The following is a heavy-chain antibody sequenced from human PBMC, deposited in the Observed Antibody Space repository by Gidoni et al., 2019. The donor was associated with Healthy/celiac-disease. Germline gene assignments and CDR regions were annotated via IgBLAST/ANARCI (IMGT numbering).Heavy chain of an antibody. CDR2: ISSSSSTI. D-gene: IGHD6-13*01. J-gene: IGHJ6*02. CDR3: ARDEYSSSWKPWGYYYGMDV. V-gene: IGHV3-48*01. Sequence: EVQLVEAGRGLVQPGGSLRRSCAASGFTFRRYSMNWVRQAPGKGLEWVSYISSSSSTIFYADSVKGRVTISRDNAKNSLYLQMNSLRAEDTAVYYCARDEYSSSWKPWGYYYGMDVWGQGTTVTVSS. CDR1: GFTFRRYS.